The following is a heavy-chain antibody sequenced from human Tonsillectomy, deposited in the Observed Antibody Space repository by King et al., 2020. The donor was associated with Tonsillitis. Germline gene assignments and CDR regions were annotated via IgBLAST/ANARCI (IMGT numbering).Heavy chain of an antibody. CDR3: GSTSGSFFRGPFDY. CDR1: GGAFSSFS. CDR2: IIPIFGTP. J-gene: IGHJ4*02. V-gene: IGHV1-69*01. Sequence: VQLVESGAEVKKPGSSVKVSCKASGGAFSSFSFNWVRQAPGQGLELMGGIIPIFGTPNYAQKFQGSVTITADESTSTAYMELSSLRSEDTAVYYCGSTSGSFFRGPFDYWGQGTLVTVSS. D-gene: IGHD1-26*01.